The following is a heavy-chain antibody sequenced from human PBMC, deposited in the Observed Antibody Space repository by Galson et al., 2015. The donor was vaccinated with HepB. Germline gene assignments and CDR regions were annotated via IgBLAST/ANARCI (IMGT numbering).Heavy chain of an antibody. CDR2: ISAYNGNT. J-gene: IGHJ3*02. CDR3: ARVGQLLWFGELLPDAFDI. D-gene: IGHD3-10*01. CDR1: GYTFTSYG. Sequence: VKVSCKASGYTFTSYGISWVRQAPGQGLEWMGWISAYNGNTNYAQKLQGRVTMTTDTSTSTAYMELRSLRSDDTAVYYCARVGQLLWFGELLPDAFDIWGQGTMVTVSS. V-gene: IGHV1-18*01.